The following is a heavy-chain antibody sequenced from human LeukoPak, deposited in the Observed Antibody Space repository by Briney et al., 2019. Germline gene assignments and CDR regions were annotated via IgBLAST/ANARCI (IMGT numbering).Heavy chain of an antibody. V-gene: IGHV1-2*02. CDR2: INPNSGGT. Sequence: ASVKVSCKASGYTFTGYYMHWVRQAPGHELEWMGWINPNSGGTNYAQKFQGRVTMTRDTSISTAYMELSRVGSDDTAVYYCARGEYYDSPDYWGQGTLVSVSS. CDR3: ARGEYYDSPDY. CDR1: GYTFTGYY. J-gene: IGHJ4*02. D-gene: IGHD3-22*01.